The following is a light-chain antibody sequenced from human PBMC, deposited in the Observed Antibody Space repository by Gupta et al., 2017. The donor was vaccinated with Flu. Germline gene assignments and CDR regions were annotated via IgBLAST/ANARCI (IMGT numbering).Light chain of an antibody. CDR1: QSVLHSSNNKNY. V-gene: IGKV4-1*01. Sequence: SLGERATINCKSSQSVLHSSNNKNYLAGYQQKPGQPPKLLIYWASARESGLLDRFSGSGSGTDFTLTISSLQAEDVAVYYCQQYYTVPFTFGGGTKVEIK. J-gene: IGKJ4*01. CDR3: QQYYTVPFT. CDR2: WAS.